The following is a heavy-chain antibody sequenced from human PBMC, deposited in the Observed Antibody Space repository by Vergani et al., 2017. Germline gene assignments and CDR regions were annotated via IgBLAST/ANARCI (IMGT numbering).Heavy chain of an antibody. CDR3: AREALVEASDAFEI. V-gene: IGHV3-30-3*01. D-gene: IGHD3-10*01. J-gene: IGHJ3*02. CDR2: ISYDGSNK. CDR1: GFTFSSYA. Sequence: VQLVESGGGLVQPGGSLRLSCAASGFTFSSYAMHWVRQAPGKGLEWVAVISYDGSNKYYADSVKGRFTISRDNSKNTLYLQMNSLRAEDTAVYYCAREALVEASDAFEIWGQGTMVTVSS.